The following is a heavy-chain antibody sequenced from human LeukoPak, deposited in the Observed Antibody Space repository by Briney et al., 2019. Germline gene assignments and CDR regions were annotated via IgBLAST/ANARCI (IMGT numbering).Heavy chain of an antibody. V-gene: IGHV3-30*18. Sequence: GGSLRLSCAASGFTFSSYGMHWVRQAPGKGLEWVAVISYDGSNKYYADPVKGRFTISRDNSKNTLYLQMNSLRAEDTAVYYCAKDFSSAFDYWGQGTLVTVSS. CDR1: GFTFSSYG. CDR2: ISYDGSNK. D-gene: IGHD6-25*01. J-gene: IGHJ4*02. CDR3: AKDFSSAFDY.